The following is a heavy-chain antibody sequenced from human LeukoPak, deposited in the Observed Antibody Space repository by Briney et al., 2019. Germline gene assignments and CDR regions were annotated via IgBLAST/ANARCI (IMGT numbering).Heavy chain of an antibody. D-gene: IGHD3-22*01. V-gene: IGHV3-21*01. CDR2: ISSSSSYK. CDR3: ARDLEANYYDSSGYPTGY. CDR1: GFTFSSYS. Sequence: GGSLRLSCAASGFTFSSYSMNWVRQAPGKGLEWVSSISSSSSYKYYADSVKGRFTISRDNAKNSLYLQMNSLRAEDTAVYYCARDLEANYYDSSGYPTGYWGQGTLVTVSS. J-gene: IGHJ4*02.